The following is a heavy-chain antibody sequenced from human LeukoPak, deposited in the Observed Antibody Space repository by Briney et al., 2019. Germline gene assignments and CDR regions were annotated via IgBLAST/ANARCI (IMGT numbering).Heavy chain of an antibody. V-gene: IGHV3-23*01. J-gene: IGHJ4*02. D-gene: IGHD5-18*01. CDR2: TSSSDAGT. CDR3: AREPRGYSYGSLDY. Sequence: YPGRSLRLSCAASGFTLSTYAMSWVRQTPGKGLEWVAATSSSDAGTYHADSVRGRFTISRDNAKNSLYLQMNSLRAEDTALYYCAREPRGYSYGSLDYWGQGTLVTVSS. CDR1: GFTLSTYA.